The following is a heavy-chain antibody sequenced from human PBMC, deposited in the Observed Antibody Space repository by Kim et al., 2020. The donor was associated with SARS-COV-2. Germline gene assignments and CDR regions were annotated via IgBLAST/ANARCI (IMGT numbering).Heavy chain of an antibody. CDR3: ARDMGTMVRGVMSMSD. D-gene: IGHD3-10*01. Sequence: GGSLRLSCAASGFTFSSYWMSWVRKAPGKGLEWVANIKQDGSEKYYVDSVKGRFTISRDNAKNSPYLQMNILRAEDTAVYYCARDMGTMVRGVMSMSDWGQGTLVTVSS. V-gene: IGHV3-7*03. CDR1: GFTFSSYW. CDR2: IKQDGSEK. J-gene: IGHJ4*02.